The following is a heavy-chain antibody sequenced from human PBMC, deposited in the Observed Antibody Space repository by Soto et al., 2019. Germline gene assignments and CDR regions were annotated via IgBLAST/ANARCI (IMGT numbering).Heavy chain of an antibody. CDR1: GLTFSAYY. CDR2: INPNSGGT. V-gene: IGHV1-2*02. J-gene: IGHJ6*02. Sequence: GASVKVSCKASGLTFSAYYIYWVRQAPGQGLERNGWINPNSGGTNNAQKFQGRVTMTRDTSTSTVYMELSALISDDTAVYFCARSLLDEYSSSWRSAYYGMDVWGQGTTVTVSS. CDR3: ARSLLDEYSSSWRSAYYGMDV. D-gene: IGHD2-2*01.